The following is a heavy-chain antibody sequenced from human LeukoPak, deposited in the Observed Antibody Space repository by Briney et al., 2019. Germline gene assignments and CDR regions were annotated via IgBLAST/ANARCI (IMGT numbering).Heavy chain of an antibody. D-gene: IGHD3-3*01. J-gene: IGHJ4*02. CDR3: ARVVFGETQYYFDY. CDR1: GYSISCGYY. CDR2: IYHSGST. V-gene: IGHV4-38-2*02. Sequence: SETLSLTCTVSGYSISCGYYWGWIRQPPGKGLEWIGSIYHSGSTYYNPSLKSRVTISVDTSKNQFSLKLSSVTAADTAVYYCARVVFGETQYYFDYWGQGTLVTVSS.